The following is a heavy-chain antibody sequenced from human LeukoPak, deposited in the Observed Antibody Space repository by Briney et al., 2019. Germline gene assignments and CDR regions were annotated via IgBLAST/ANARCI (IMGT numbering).Heavy chain of an antibody. Sequence: ASVKVSCKASGYTFTSYGISWVRQAPGQGLEWMGWISAYNGNTNYAQKLQGRVTMTTDTSTSTAYMELSSLRSEDTAVYYCARPHVDIVATTNLDAFDIWGQGTMVTVSS. CDR2: ISAYNGNT. CDR3: ARPHVDIVATTNLDAFDI. D-gene: IGHD5-12*01. J-gene: IGHJ3*02. CDR1: GYTFTSYG. V-gene: IGHV1-18*01.